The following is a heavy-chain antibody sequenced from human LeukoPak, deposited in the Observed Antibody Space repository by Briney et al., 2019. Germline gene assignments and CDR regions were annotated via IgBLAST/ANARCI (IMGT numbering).Heavy chain of an antibody. D-gene: IGHD3-3*01. V-gene: IGHV1-2*02. CDR1: GYTFTGYY. CDR3: ARVEGTISYMDV. J-gene: IGHJ6*03. CDR2: INPNSGGT. Sequence: ASVKVSCKASGYTFTGYYMHWVRQAPGQGLEWMGWINPNSGGTNYAQKFQGRVTMTRDTSISTAYMELSRLRSDDTAVYYCARVEGTISYMDVWGKGTTVTVSS.